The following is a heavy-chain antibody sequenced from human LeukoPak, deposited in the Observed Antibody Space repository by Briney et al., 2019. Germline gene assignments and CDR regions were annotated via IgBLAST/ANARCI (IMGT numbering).Heavy chain of an antibody. Sequence: GGSLRLSCAASGFTFSGYYMSWIRQAPGKGLEWVSYISSSGSTIYYADSVKGRFTISRDNAKNSLYLQMNSLRAEDTAVYYCARGRANGDYYFDYWGQGTLVTVSS. CDR1: GFTFSGYY. CDR2: ISSSGSTI. D-gene: IGHD2-21*02. V-gene: IGHV3-11*04. CDR3: ARGRANGDYYFDY. J-gene: IGHJ4*02.